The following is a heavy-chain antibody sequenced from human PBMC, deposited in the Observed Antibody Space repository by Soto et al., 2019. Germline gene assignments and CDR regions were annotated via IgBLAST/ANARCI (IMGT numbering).Heavy chain of an antibody. Sequence: QVQLVESGGGVVQPGRSLRLSCAASGFTFSSYGMHWVRLAPGKGLEWGAVIWYDGSNNYYADSVKGRFTISGDNSQNTLSLQMSSRRAEDASVYYCARDLEDTAMVYGYYYYYGMDVWGQGTTVTVS. V-gene: IGHV3-33*01. CDR1: GFTFSSYG. D-gene: IGHD5-18*01. J-gene: IGHJ6*02. CDR3: ARDLEDTAMVYGYYYYYGMDV. CDR2: IWYDGSNN.